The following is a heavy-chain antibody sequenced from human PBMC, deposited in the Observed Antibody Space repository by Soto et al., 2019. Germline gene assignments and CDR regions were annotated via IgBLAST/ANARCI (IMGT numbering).Heavy chain of an antibody. J-gene: IGHJ4*02. V-gene: IGHV3-33*01. Sequence: QVQLVESGGGVVQPGRSLRLSCAASGFTFSSYGMHWVGQAPGKGLEWVAVIWYDGSNKYYADSVKGRFAISRDNSKNTLYLQMNSLRAEDTAVYYCAREYYYDSSGYLNYFDYWGQGTLVTVSS. D-gene: IGHD3-22*01. CDR3: AREYYYDSSGYLNYFDY. CDR1: GFTFSSYG. CDR2: IWYDGSNK.